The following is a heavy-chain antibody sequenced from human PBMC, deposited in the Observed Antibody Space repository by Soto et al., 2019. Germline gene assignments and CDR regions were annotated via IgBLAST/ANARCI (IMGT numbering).Heavy chain of an antibody. V-gene: IGHV4-61*01. CDR3: ARGGYSYGYGGYYYYGMDV. J-gene: IGHJ6*02. CDR2: IYYSGST. D-gene: IGHD5-18*01. CDR1: GGSVSSGSYY. Sequence: ETLSLTCTVSGGSVSSGSYYWSWIRQPPGKGLEWIGYIYYSGSTNYNPSLKSRVTISVDTSKNQFSLKLSSVTAADTAVYYCARGGYSYGYGGYYYYGMDVWGQGTTVTVSS.